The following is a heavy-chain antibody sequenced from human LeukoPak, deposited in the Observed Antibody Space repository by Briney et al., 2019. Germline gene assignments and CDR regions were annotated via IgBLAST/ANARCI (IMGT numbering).Heavy chain of an antibody. CDR1: GFSFSSYA. Sequence: GGSLRLSCATSGFSFSSYAMSWVRQAPGKGLEWVSAMSSSDDGRYYAASVRGRFTISRDNSKNTLYLQMNSLRAEDTAVYYCAKLVRVGTSYCFDLWGQGTLVTVSS. V-gene: IGHV3-23*01. D-gene: IGHD1-26*01. CDR2: MSSSDDGR. J-gene: IGHJ4*02. CDR3: AKLVRVGTSYCFDL.